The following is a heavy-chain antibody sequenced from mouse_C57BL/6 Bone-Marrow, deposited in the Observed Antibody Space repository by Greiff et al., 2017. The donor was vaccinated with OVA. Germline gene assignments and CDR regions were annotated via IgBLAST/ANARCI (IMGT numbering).Heavy chain of an antibody. CDR2: IDPENGDT. CDR1: GFNIKDDY. CDR3: TSYGNFDY. D-gene: IGHD2-1*01. V-gene: IGHV14-4*01. Sequence: EVKLMESGAELVRPGASVKLSCTASGFNIKDDYMHWVKQRPEQGLEWIGWIDPENGDTEYASKFQGKATITADTSSNTAYLQLSSLTSEDTAVDYCTSYGNFDYWGQGTTLTVSS. J-gene: IGHJ2*01.